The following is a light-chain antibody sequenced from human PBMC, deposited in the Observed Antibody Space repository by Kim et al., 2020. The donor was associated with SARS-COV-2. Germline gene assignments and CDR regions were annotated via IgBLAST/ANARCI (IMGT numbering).Light chain of an antibody. J-gene: IGLJ1*01. Sequence: QSALTQPASVSGSPGQSITISCTGTSSDVGGYNYVSWYQQHPGKAPKLMIYDVSNRPSGVSNRFSGSKSGNTASLTISGLQAEDEADYYCSSYTSSSSSYGFGPGTKVTV. CDR3: SSYTSSSSSYG. V-gene: IGLV2-14*03. CDR1: SSDVGGYNY. CDR2: DVS.